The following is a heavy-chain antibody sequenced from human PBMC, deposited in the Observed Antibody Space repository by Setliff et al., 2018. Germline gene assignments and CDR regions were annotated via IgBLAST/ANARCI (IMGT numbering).Heavy chain of an antibody. D-gene: IGHD6-13*01. J-gene: IGHJ5*02. CDR1: GGSFSGYH. CDR3: ARDPASPAAAGGWFDP. V-gene: IGHV4-4*08. Sequence: SETLSLTCAVYGGSFSGYHWSWIRQPPGKGLEWIGYIYTSGSTNYNPSLKSRVTISVDTSKNQFSLKLSSVTAADTAVYYCARDPASPAAAGGWFDPWGQGTLVTVSS. CDR2: IYTSGST.